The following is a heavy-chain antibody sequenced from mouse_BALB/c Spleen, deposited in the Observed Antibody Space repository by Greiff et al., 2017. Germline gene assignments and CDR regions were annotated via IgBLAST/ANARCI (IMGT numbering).Heavy chain of an antibody. Sequence: EVKVEESGGGLVKPGGSLKLSCAASGFTFSSYAMSWVRQTPEKRLEWVASISSGGSTYYPDSVKGRFTISRDNARNFLYLQMSSLRSEDTAMYYCARGGDGYYYAMDYWGQGTSVTVSS. J-gene: IGHJ4*01. CDR1: GFTFSSYA. D-gene: IGHD2-3*01. V-gene: IGHV5-6-5*01. CDR3: ARGGDGYYYAMDY. CDR2: ISSGGST.